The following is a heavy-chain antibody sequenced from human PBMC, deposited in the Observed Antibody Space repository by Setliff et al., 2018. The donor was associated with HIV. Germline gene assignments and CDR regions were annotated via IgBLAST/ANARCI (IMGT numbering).Heavy chain of an antibody. CDR2: IFYSGSS. Sequence: SETLSLTCTVSGASISTYYWSWIRRPPGKGLEWIGYIFYSGSSNYNPSLKSRVTMSVDTSKNQFSLNLSSVTAADTAVYYCARVITMVWTTFDPWGQGTLVTVSS. J-gene: IGHJ5*02. CDR1: GASISTYY. V-gene: IGHV4-59*12. D-gene: IGHD3-10*01. CDR3: ARVITMVWTTFDP.